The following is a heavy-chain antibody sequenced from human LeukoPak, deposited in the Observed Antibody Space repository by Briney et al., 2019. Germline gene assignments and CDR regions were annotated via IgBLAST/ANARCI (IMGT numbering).Heavy chain of an antibody. V-gene: IGHV3-30-3*01. CDR1: GFTFSSYA. D-gene: IGHD3-10*01. Sequence: GGSLRLSCAASGFTFSSYAMHWVRQAPGKGLEWVAVISYDGNNKYYADSVKGRFTISRDNSKDTLYLQMNSLRAEDTAVYYCARESSGGSFDYWGRGTLVTVSS. CDR3: ARESSGGSFDY. J-gene: IGHJ4*02. CDR2: ISYDGNNK.